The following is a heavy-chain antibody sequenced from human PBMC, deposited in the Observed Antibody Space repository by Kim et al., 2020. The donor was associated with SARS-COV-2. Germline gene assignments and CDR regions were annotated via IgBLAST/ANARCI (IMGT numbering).Heavy chain of an antibody. CDR3: TVDLLSISDRPDLAVEGVVA. CDR2: IKSKTDGGTT. J-gene: IGHJ6*02. CDR1: GFTFSNAW. D-gene: IGHD6-6*01. V-gene: IGHV3-15*01. Sequence: GGSLRLSCAASGFTFSNAWMSWVRQASGKGLEWVGRIKSKTDGGTTDYAAPVKGRFTISRDDSKNTLYLQMNSVKTEDTAVYYCTVDLLSISDRPDLAVEGVVAWSQGNTVTVSS.